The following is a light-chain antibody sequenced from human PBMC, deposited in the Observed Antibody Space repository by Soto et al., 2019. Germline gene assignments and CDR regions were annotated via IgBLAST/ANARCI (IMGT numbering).Light chain of an antibody. V-gene: IGLV2-8*01. CDR3: ISYAGSSIWV. CDR2: DVS. CDR1: SSDVGAYNY. J-gene: IGLJ3*02. Sequence: QSALTQPPSASGSPGQSVTISCTGTSSDVGAYNYVSWYQQHPGKAPKLMIYDVSKRPSGVPDRFSGSKSGNTASLTVSGLQAEDEADFYCISYAGSSIWVFGGGTKVTFL.